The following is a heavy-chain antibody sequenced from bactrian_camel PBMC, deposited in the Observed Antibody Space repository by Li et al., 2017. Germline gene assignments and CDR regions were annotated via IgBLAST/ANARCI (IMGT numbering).Heavy chain of an antibody. J-gene: IGHJ6*01. CDR1: GYIYSPNR. CDR2: IDYRDRS. Sequence: HVQLVESGGGSVQAGGSLRLSCAASGYIYSPNRVCMGWFRLAPGKSREWVAVIDYRDRSAYADSGKGRFTISQDNAKNTPSLQMNNLELDDTAMYYCAADSGRKHTVRVLRGEMAAVTDFEYRGQGTQVTVS. CDR3: AADSGRKHTVRVLRGEMAAVTDFEY. D-gene: IGHD1*01. V-gene: IGHV3S53*01.